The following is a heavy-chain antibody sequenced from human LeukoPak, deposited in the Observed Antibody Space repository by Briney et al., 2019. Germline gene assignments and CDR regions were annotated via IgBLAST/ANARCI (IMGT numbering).Heavy chain of an antibody. J-gene: IGHJ4*02. Sequence: ASVKVSCKASGYTFTGYYMHWVRQAPGQGLEWMGWINPNSGGTNYEQKFQGRGTMTSDTSISTAYMELSRLRSDDTAVYYCARSSGIAAAGELYWGQGTLVTVSS. CDR1: GYTFTGYY. CDR2: INPNSGGT. D-gene: IGHD6-13*01. V-gene: IGHV1-2*02. CDR3: ARSSGIAAAGELY.